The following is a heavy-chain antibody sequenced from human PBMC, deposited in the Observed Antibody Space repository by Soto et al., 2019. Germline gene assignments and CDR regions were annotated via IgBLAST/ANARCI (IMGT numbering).Heavy chain of an antibody. D-gene: IGHD3-16*01. V-gene: IGHV3-11*01. CDR3: ARDLSPYSDYYDESTSETWFDP. Sequence: GGSLRLSCAASGFTFSDYYMSWLRQPPGKGLEWVSYISKSGSIIHFADSVKGRFAISRDNAKNTLYLQMSSLRAEDTALYYCARDLSPYSDYYDESTSETWFDPWGQGTL. CDR1: GFTFSDYY. CDR2: ISKSGSII. J-gene: IGHJ5*02.